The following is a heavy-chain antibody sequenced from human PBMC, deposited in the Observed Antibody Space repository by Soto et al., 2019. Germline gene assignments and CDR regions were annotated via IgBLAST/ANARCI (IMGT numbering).Heavy chain of an antibody. J-gene: IGHJ4*02. Sequence: GGSLRLSCAASGFTFSRYAMSWVRQAPGKGLEWVAAISGSGVNTYYADSVKGRLTISRDQSKNTLYLQMNSLRAEDTAIYSCAKDKGAGGGSCFDSWGQGTLVNVSS. CDR1: GFTFSRYA. CDR3: AKDKGAGGGSCFDS. D-gene: IGHD2-15*01. V-gene: IGHV3-23*01. CDR2: ISGSGVNT.